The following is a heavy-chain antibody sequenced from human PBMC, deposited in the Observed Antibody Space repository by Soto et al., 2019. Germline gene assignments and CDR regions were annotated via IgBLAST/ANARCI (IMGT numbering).Heavy chain of an antibody. V-gene: IGHV4-59*08. Sequence: PSETLSLTCTVSGGSISNYYWTWIRQPPGKGLEWIGNIYYSGSTNYNPSLKSRVTMSVDTSKNQFSLKLSSVTAADTAVYYCARPSLWSKTYMHVWGKGTTVTAP. J-gene: IGHJ6*03. CDR1: GGSISNYY. D-gene: IGHD3-10*01. CDR3: ARPSLWSKTYMHV. CDR2: IYYSGST.